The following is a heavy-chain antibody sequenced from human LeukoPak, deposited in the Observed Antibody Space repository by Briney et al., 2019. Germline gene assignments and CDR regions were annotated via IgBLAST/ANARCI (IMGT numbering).Heavy chain of an antibody. CDR2: MNPNSGNS. J-gene: IGHJ6*02. D-gene: IGHD2-2*01. CDR3: ARGLGVVPAAPKNFYSYDLVV. Sequence: ASVQVSCKASRYTFTSYDINWVRPASAQGLEWMGWMNPNSGNSGYAQKFQGRVTMTTITSISTAYMEVSSLRSEDTAVYYCARGLGVVPAAPKNFYSYDLVVWGQGTTVTVSS. CDR1: RYTFTSYD. V-gene: IGHV1-8*01.